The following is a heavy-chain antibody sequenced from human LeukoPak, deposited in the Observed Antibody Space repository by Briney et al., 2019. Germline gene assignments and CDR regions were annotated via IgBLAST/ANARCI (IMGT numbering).Heavy chain of an antibody. D-gene: IGHD5-24*01. V-gene: IGHV3-48*01. CDR1: GFTFSSYS. J-gene: IGHJ4*02. Sequence: GGSLRLSCAASGFTFSSYSMNWVRQAPGKGLEWVSYISSSSSTIYYADSVKGRFTISRDNAKNSLYLQMNSLRVEDMALYYCVKARRDGYNSWGIFDYWGQGTLVTVSS. CDR3: VKARRDGYNSWGIFDY. CDR2: ISSSSSTI.